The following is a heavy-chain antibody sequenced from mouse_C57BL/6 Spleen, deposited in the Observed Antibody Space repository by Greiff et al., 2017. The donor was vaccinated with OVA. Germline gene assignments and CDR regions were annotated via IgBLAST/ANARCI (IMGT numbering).Heavy chain of an antibody. V-gene: IGHV1-55*01. J-gene: IGHJ3*01. D-gene: IGHD2-12*01. CDR1: GYTFTSYW. CDR2: IYPGSGST. CDR3: ARWGDDVLAY. Sequence: QVQLQQSGAELVKPGASVKMSCKASGYTFTSYWITCVKQRPGQGLEWIGDIYPGSGSTNYNEKFKSKATLTVDTSSSTAYMQLSSLTSEDSAVYYCARWGDDVLAYWGQGTLVTVSA.